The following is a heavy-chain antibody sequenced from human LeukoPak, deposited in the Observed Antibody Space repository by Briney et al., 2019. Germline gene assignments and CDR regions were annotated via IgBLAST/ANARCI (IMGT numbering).Heavy chain of an antibody. D-gene: IGHD4-17*01. CDR1: GDTFNSFA. Sequence: SVKVSCKDSGDTFNSFAFSWVRQAPGQRLEWMGRIIPLFDSADYAQKFQGRVTFTADESTSTAYMELTSLRSEDTAIYYCARGKSIGESHDFWGQGTLVTVSS. V-gene: IGHV1-69*13. J-gene: IGHJ4*02. CDR3: ARGKSIGESHDF. CDR2: IIPLFDSA.